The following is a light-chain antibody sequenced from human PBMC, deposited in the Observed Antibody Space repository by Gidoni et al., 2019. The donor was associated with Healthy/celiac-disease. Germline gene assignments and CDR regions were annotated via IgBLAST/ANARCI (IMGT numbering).Light chain of an antibody. CDR1: QSISSY. Sequence: IQMTTSPSSLSASVGDRVTITCRASQSISSYLNWYQQKPGKAPKLLIYAASSLQSGVPSRFSGSGSGTDFTLTISSLQPEDFATYYCQQSYSTPQYTFGQXTKLEIK. CDR3: QQSYSTPQYT. CDR2: AAS. V-gene: IGKV1-39*01. J-gene: IGKJ2*01.